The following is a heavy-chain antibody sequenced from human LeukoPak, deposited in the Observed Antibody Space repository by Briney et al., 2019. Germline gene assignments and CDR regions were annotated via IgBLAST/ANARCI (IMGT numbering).Heavy chain of an antibody. Sequence: NPSETLSLTCTVSGGSISSYYWSWIRQPPGKGLEWIGYIYYSGSTNYNPSLKSRVTISVDTSKNQFSLKLSSVTAADTAVYYCARGSIAAAGTNGFDPWGQGTLVTVSS. CDR2: IYYSGST. J-gene: IGHJ5*02. CDR1: GGSISSYY. D-gene: IGHD6-13*01. V-gene: IGHV4-59*01. CDR3: ARGSIAAAGTNGFDP.